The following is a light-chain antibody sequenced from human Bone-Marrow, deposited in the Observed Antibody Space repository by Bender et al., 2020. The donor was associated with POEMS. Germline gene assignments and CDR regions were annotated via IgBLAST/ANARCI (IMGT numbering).Light chain of an antibody. V-gene: IGLV1-44*01. Sequence: QSVLTQPPSASGTPGQRVTISCSGGRIGRNPINWYQQLPGTAPRLVIYADDRRPSGGPNRFSASTSGSSASLAISGLQSEDAADYYCSTWDDRLNAWLFGGGTKLTVL. CDR3: STWDDRLNAWL. CDR1: RIGRNP. CDR2: ADD. J-gene: IGLJ3*02.